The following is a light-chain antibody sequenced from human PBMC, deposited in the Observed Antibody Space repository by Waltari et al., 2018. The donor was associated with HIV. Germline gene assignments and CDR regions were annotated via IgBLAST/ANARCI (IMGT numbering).Light chain of an antibody. Sequence: QSVLTQPPSASGTPGQRVTISCSGSSSNIGSNCVYWNHHLPGTAPKLLVYRNNQRPAGVPDRVAGSKTGTSASLAISGLRSEDEADYYCATWNDSLVGGGTKLTVL. CDR3: ATWNDSL. J-gene: IGLJ2*01. CDR2: RNN. CDR1: SSNIGSNC. V-gene: IGLV1-47*01.